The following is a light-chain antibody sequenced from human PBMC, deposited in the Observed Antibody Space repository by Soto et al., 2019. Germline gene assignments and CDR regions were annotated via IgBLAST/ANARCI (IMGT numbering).Light chain of an antibody. CDR3: QQYGSSPWT. CDR2: DAS. J-gene: IGKJ1*01. V-gene: IGKV3-20*01. Sequence: EIVLTQSPGTLSLSPGERATLSCRASQSVSSNYLAWYQQKPGQAPRLLIYDASSRATGIPDRFSGSGSETDFTLTISRLEPEDFAVYYCQQYGSSPWTFCQGTKVEIK. CDR1: QSVSSNY.